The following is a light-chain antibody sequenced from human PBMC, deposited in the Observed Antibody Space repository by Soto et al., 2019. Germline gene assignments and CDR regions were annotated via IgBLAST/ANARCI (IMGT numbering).Light chain of an antibody. CDR3: QRYDSLRT. J-gene: IGKJ1*01. CDR2: GAS. CDR1: QSVSSSY. V-gene: IGKV3-20*01. Sequence: EIVLTQSPGTLSLSPGERATLSCRASQSVSSSYLAWYQQKPGKAPRLLIYGASNRATGIPDRLSGSGSGTDFTLTITRLEAEDFAMYYCQRYDSLRTFGQGTKVDIK.